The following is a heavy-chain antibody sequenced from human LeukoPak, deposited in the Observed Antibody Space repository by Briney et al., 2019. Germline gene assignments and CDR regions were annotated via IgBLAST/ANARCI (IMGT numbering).Heavy chain of an antibody. V-gene: IGHV3-15*01. CDR2: IKSKTDGGTT. CDR3: TTKHPLLNLSRDY. Sequence: GGSLTLSCAASGFTFSNAWMSWVRQAPGKGLEWVGRIKSKTDGGTTDYAAPVKGRFTISRDDSKNTLYLQMNSLKTEDTAVYYCTTKHPLLNLSRDYWGQGTLVTVSS. CDR1: GFTFSNAW. J-gene: IGHJ4*02.